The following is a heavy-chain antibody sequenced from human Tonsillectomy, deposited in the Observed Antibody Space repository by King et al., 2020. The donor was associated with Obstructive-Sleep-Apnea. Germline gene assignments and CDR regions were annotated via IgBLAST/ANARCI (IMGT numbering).Heavy chain of an antibody. D-gene: IGHD2-2*02. Sequence: HVQLVESGGGVVQPGRSLRLSCAASGFTFSSYGMHWVRQAPGKGLEWVALMSYDGSEKYYADSVKGRFTISRDNCKNTLYLQMNSLRADDTAMYYCAKEVDSDCPWTRCYSWYFGLWGRGTLVSVSS. CDR3: AKEVDSDCPWTRCYSWYFGL. CDR1: GFTFSSYG. V-gene: IGHV3-30*18. CDR2: MSYDGSEK. J-gene: IGHJ2*01.